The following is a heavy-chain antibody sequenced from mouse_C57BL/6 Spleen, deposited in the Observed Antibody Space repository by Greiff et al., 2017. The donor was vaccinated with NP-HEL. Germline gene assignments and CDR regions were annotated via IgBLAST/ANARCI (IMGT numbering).Heavy chain of an antibody. V-gene: IGHV1-80*01. D-gene: IGHD1-1*01. CDR1: GYAFSSYW. Sequence: QVQLKQSGAELVKPGASVKISCKASGYAFSSYWMNWVKQRPGKGLEWIGQIYPGDGDTNYNGKFKGKATLTADNSSSTAYMQLSSLTSEDSAVYFCAREAGSSSYYYAMDYWGQGTSVTVSS. J-gene: IGHJ4*01. CDR3: AREAGSSSYYYAMDY. CDR2: IYPGDGDT.